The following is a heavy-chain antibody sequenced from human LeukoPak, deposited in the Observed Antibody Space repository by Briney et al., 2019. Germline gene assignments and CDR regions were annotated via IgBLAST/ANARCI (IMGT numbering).Heavy chain of an antibody. V-gene: IGHV5-51*01. Sequence: GESLKFSCKGSGYSFTSYWIGGVRQMPGKGLEWMGIIYPGDSDTRSSPSFQGQVTISADKSISTAYLQWSSLKASDTAMYCCARQGLTYYYDSSGYPVDAFDIWGQGTMVTVSS. CDR2: IYPGDSDT. D-gene: IGHD3-22*01. CDR1: GYSFTSYW. J-gene: IGHJ3*02. CDR3: ARQGLTYYYDSSGYPVDAFDI.